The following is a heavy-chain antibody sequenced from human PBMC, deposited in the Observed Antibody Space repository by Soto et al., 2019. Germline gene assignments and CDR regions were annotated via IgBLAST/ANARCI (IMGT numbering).Heavy chain of an antibody. CDR1: GFTFPNFS. Sequence: PEGSLRLSGAASGFTFPNFSLHWIRQAPCEGLEWVAYISSDGTSKYYADSVKGRFSISRDNFKDTLFLQTNTLRPEDTAVYYCGTDPTPCARPSTVYYSLDVWGQGTTVAFSS. V-gene: IGHV3-30-3*01. CDR3: GTDPTPCARPSTVYYSLDV. D-gene: IGHD4-4*01. CDR2: ISSDGTSK. J-gene: IGHJ6*02.